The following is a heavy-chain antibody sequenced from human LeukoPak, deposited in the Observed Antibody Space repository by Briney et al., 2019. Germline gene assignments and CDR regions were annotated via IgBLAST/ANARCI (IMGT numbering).Heavy chain of an antibody. V-gene: IGHV1-2*02. CDR1: GYTFTGYY. CDR3: ARAPVRVPAAIYYFDY. Sequence: ASVKVSCKASGYTFTGYYMHWVRQAPGQGLEWMGWINPNSGGTNYAQKFQGGVTMTRDTSISTASMELSRLRSDDTAVYYCARAPVRVPAAIYYFDYWGQGTLVTVSS. CDR2: INPNSGGT. J-gene: IGHJ4*02. D-gene: IGHD2-2*01.